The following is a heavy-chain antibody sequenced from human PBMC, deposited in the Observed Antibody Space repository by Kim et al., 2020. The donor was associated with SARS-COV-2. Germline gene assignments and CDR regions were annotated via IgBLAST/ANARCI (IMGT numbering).Heavy chain of an antibody. J-gene: IGHJ4*02. Sequence: GGSLRLSCAASGLPFSASGMHWVRQAPGKGLEWVAMIWSDGSKEYYADSVKGRFTISRDKSKNTVYLQMNSLRAEDTAVYYCARDKGERYSDYWGQGTLVLVS. D-gene: IGHD3-16*01. V-gene: IGHV3-33*01. CDR1: GLPFSASG. CDR2: IWSDGSKE. CDR3: ARDKGERYSDY.